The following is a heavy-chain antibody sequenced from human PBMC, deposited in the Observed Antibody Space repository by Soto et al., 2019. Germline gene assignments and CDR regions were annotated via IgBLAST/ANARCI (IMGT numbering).Heavy chain of an antibody. D-gene: IGHD2-2*01. CDR3: ARDHCSSTSCYPGNWFDP. CDR1: GGTFSSYT. CDR2: IIPILGIA. Sequence: SVKVSCKASGGTFSSYTISWVRQAPGQGLEWMGRIIPILGIANYAQKFQGRVTITADKSTSTAYMELSSLRSEDTAVYYCARDHCSSTSCYPGNWFDPWGQGTLVTVSS. V-gene: IGHV1-69*04. J-gene: IGHJ5*02.